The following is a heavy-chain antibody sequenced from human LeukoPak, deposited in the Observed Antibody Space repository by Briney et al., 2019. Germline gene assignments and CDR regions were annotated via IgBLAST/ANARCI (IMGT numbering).Heavy chain of an antibody. V-gene: IGHV3-23*01. Sequence: GGSLRLSCAGAGFSFSSYAMSWVRQAPGKGLEWVSAISGTGRSTYYADSVKGRFTISRDNAKNSLYLQMNSLRAEDTAVYYCARERIAVDGSASGMDVWGQGTTVTVSS. CDR1: GFSFSSYA. CDR2: ISGTGRST. CDR3: ARERIAVDGSASGMDV. D-gene: IGHD6-19*01. J-gene: IGHJ6*02.